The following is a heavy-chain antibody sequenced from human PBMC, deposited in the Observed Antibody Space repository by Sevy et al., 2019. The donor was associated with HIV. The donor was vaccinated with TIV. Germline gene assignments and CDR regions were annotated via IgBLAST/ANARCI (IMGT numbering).Heavy chain of an antibody. J-gene: IGHJ6*02. Sequence: SETLSLTCAVSGGSIRSSHWWSWVRQSPGKGLEWIGEIYYSGSRNNNPSLKSRLTISVDTSNNLFSLRLSSVTAADTAVYYCAREEYFYGSGTYGYGMDVWGQGTTVTVSS. CDR2: IYYSGSR. D-gene: IGHD3-10*01. V-gene: IGHV4-4*02. CDR1: GGSIRSSHW. CDR3: AREEYFYGSGTYGYGMDV.